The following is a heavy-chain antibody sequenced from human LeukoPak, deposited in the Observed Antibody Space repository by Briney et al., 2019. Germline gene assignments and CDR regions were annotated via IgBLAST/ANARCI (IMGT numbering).Heavy chain of an antibody. CDR2: IRYDVSNE. V-gene: IGHV3-30*02. CDR1: GFTFSSYG. J-gene: IGHJ6*03. CDR3: AKGKCSTTSCYAYYYYMDV. Sequence: PGGSLRLSCAASGFTFSSYGMHCVRQAPGKGLEWVSFIRYDVSNEYYADSVKGRFTISRHNSKNTLYLQMNSLRAQDTAVCYCAKGKCSTTSCYAYYYYMDVWGKGTMVTVSS. D-gene: IGHD2-2*01.